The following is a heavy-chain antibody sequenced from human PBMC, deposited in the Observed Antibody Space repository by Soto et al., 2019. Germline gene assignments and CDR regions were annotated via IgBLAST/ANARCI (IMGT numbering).Heavy chain of an antibody. J-gene: IGHJ6*02. CDR1: GFTFSSYS. V-gene: IGHV3-48*02. CDR3: ARGMVDGGYYYGMDV. Sequence: PGGSLRLSCAASGFTFSSYSMNWVRQAPGKGLEWVSYISSSSSTIYYADSVKGRFTISRDNAKNSLYLQMNSLRDEDTAVYYCARGMVDGGYYYGMDVWGQGTTVTVSS. D-gene: IGHD2-8*01. CDR2: ISSSSSTI.